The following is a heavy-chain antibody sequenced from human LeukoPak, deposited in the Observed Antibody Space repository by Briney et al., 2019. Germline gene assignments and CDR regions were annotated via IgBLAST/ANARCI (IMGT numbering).Heavy chain of an antibody. D-gene: IGHD3-9*01. CDR2: ISSSGSTI. V-gene: IGHV3-11*01. CDR1: GFTFSDYY. Sequence: SGGSLRLSCAASGFTFSDYYMSWIRQAPGKGLEWVSYISSSGSTIYYADSVKGRFTISRDNAKNSLYLQMNSLRAEDTALYYCAKGAFDWLLSDALDYWGQGTLVTVSS. CDR3: AKGAFDWLLSDALDY. J-gene: IGHJ4*02.